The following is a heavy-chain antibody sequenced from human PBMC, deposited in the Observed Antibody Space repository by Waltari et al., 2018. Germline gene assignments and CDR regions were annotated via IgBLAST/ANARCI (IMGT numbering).Heavy chain of an antibody. CDR2: IDWDDDK. CDR3: ARIYAESPHEAFDI. V-gene: IGHV2-70*16. J-gene: IGHJ3*02. Sequence: QVTLKESGPVLVKPTQTLTLTCTFSGFSLSTSGMCVSWIRQPPGKALEWLARIDWDDDKFYSTSLKTRLTISNDTSENPVVLTMTNMDPVDTATYYCARIYAESPHEAFDIWGQGTMVTVSS. D-gene: IGHD2-2*01. CDR1: GFSLSTSGMC.